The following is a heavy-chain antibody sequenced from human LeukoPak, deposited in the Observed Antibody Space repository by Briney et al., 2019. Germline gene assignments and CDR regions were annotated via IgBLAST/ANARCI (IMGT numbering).Heavy chain of an antibody. CDR2: IFYSGST. CDR3: ARTGSTVTMLYPFDH. CDR1: GGSISSSSYY. D-gene: IGHD4-17*01. J-gene: IGHJ4*02. V-gene: IGHV4-39*01. Sequence: SETLSLTCTVSGGSISSSSYYWGWIRQPPGKGLEWIGSIFYSGSTYYNPSLQSRVTISVDTSKNQSSLKLSSVTAADTAVYYCARTGSTVTMLYPFDHWGQGTLVTVSS.